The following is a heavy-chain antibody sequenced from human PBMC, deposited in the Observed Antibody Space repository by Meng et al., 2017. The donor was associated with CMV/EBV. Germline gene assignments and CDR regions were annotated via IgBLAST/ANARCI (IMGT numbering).Heavy chain of an antibody. J-gene: IGHJ5*02. V-gene: IGHV3-21*01. CDR2: ISSSSSYI. Sequence: GGSLRLSCAASGFTFSSYSMNWVRQAPGKGLEWVSSISSSSSYIYYADSVKGRFTISRGNAKNSLYLQMNSLRAEDTAVYYCARASSGSYYLNWFDPWGQGTLVTVSS. D-gene: IGHD1-26*01. CDR1: GFTFSSYS. CDR3: ARASSGSYYLNWFDP.